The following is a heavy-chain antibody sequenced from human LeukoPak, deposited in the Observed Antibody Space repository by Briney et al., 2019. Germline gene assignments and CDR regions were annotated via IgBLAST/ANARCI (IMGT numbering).Heavy chain of an antibody. Sequence: GGSLRLSCAASGFTFSSYAMSWVRQAPGKGLEWVSVMSSGGYSEYYSDSVRGRFTISRDNSKNTLYLQMNSLRAEDTAVYYCAKDSGIAVAGPYYFDYWGQGTQVTVSS. J-gene: IGHJ4*02. D-gene: IGHD6-19*01. CDR1: GFTFSSYA. CDR3: AKDSGIAVAGPYYFDY. V-gene: IGHV3-23*01. CDR2: MSSGGYSE.